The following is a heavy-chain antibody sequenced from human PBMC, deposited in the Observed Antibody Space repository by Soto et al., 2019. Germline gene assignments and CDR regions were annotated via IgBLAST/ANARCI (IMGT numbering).Heavy chain of an antibody. CDR2: INADNGNT. J-gene: IGHJ6*02. CDR1: GSTVTNYA. D-gene: IGHD4-17*01. Sequence: ASVKVSCKASGSTVTNYAMHSVRQAPGQRFEWMGWINADNGNTKYSQKFQGRVTITRDTSASTAYMELSSLRSEVTAVYYCARVPYGDYGMDVWGQGNRVTVSS. V-gene: IGHV1-3*01. CDR3: ARVPYGDYGMDV.